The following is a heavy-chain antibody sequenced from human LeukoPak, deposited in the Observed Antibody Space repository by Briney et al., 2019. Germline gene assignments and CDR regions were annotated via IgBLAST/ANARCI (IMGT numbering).Heavy chain of an antibody. J-gene: IGHJ4*02. D-gene: IGHD5-18*01. CDR2: INHSGST. CDR1: GGSISSGSYY. V-gene: IGHV4-30-2*01. CDR3: ARLRGYSYGQGN. Sequence: SQTLSLTCTVSGGSISSGSYYWSWIRQPPGKGLEWIGEINHSGSTNYNPSLKSRVTISVDTSKNQFSLKLSSVTAADTAVYYCARLRGYSYGQGNWGQGTLVTVSS.